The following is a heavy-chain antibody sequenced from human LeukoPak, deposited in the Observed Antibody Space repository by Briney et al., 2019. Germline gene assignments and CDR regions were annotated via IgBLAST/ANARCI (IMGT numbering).Heavy chain of an antibody. D-gene: IGHD2-2*01. CDR3: ARDSSTWRSFDY. CDR2: IYTSGST. V-gene: IGHV4-4*07. CDR1: GDSISSYY. Sequence: PSETLSLTCTVSGDSISSYYWSWIRQPAGKGLEWIGRIYTSGSTNYNPSLKSRVTMSVDTSKNQFSLNLSSVTVADTAVYYCARDSSTWRSFDYWGQGTLVTVSS. J-gene: IGHJ4*02.